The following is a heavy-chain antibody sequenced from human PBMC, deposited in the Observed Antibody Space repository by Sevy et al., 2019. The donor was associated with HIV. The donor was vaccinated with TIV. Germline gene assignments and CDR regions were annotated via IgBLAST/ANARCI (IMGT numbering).Heavy chain of an antibody. Sequence: GGSLRLSGAASGFTFNKYSMSWVRQPPGKGLEWVSTLSFGCGEINYADSVKGRFTISRDNSKSSVYLQMNNLRPEDTAVYYCAREGCTKPHDYWGQGTLVTVSS. CDR1: GFTFNKYS. D-gene: IGHD2-8*01. V-gene: IGHV3-23*01. CDR2: LSFGCGEI. CDR3: AREGCTKPHDY. J-gene: IGHJ4*02.